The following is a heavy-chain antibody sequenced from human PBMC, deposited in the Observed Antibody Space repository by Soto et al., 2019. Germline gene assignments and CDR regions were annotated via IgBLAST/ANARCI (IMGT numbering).Heavy chain of an antibody. CDR3: AKHGERYFDCLLP. CDR1: GYSFTSYW. V-gene: IGHV5-10-1*01. Sequence: GESLKISCKGSGYSFTSYWISWVRQMPGKGLEWMGRIDPSDSYTNYSPSFQGHVTISADKSISTAYLQWSSLKASDTDMNYWAKHGERYFDCLLPWGRGTRVTVSS. CDR2: IDPSDSYT. D-gene: IGHD3-9*01. J-gene: IGHJ4*02.